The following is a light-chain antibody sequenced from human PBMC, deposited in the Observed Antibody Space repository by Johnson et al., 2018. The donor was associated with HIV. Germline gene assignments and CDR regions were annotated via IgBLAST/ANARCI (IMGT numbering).Light chain of an antibody. Sequence: QSVLTQSPSVSAAPGQKVTISCSGSSSNIGNNYVSWYQQLPGTAPKLLIYDNNKRPSGIPDRFSGFKSGTSATLGITGLQTGDEAEYYCGTWDGSLSLYVFGTGTKVTVL. J-gene: IGLJ1*01. V-gene: IGLV1-51*01. CDR2: DNN. CDR3: GTWDGSLSLYV. CDR1: SSNIGNNY.